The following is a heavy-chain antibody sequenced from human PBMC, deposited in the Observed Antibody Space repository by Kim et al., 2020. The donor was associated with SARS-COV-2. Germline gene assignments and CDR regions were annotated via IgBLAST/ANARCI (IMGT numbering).Heavy chain of an antibody. CDR2: ISAYNGNT. CDR1: GYTFTSYG. V-gene: IGHV1-18*01. Sequence: ASVKVSCKASGYTFTSYGISWVRQAPGQGLEWMGWISAYNGNTNYAQKLQGRVTMTTDTSTSTAYMELRSLRSDDTAVYYCAGDLKGSGWYWDYYYYGMDVWGQGTTVTVSS. D-gene: IGHD6-19*01. J-gene: IGHJ6*02. CDR3: AGDLKGSGWYWDYYYYGMDV.